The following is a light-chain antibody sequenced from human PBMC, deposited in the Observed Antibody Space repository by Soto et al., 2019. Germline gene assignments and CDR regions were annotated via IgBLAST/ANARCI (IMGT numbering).Light chain of an antibody. CDR1: SSNIGSNT. J-gene: IGLJ3*02. V-gene: IGLV1-44*01. CDR3: AAWDDSLQGPG. Sequence: QSVLTQPPSASGTPGQRVTISCSGSSSNIGSNTVNWYQHLPGTTTNLLIYYNDQRPSGVPDRFSGSKSGTSASLAISGRQSEDGADYYCAAWDDSLQGPGFGGGTK. CDR2: YND.